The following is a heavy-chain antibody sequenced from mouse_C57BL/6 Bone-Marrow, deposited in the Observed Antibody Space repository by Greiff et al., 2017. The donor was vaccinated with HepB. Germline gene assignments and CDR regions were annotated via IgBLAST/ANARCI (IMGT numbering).Heavy chain of an antibody. J-gene: IGHJ1*03. Sequence: VQLQQSGPELVKPGASVKMSCKASGYTFTDYNMHWVKQSHGKSLEWIGYINPNNGGTSYNQKFKGKATLTVNKSSSTAYMELRSLTSEDSAVYYCARLVITTVVGDWYFDVWGTGTTVTVSS. D-gene: IGHD1-1*01. V-gene: IGHV1-22*01. CDR2: INPNNGGT. CDR3: ARLVITTVVGDWYFDV. CDR1: GYTFTDYN.